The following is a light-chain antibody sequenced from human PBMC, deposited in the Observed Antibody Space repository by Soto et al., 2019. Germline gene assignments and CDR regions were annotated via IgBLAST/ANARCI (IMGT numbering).Light chain of an antibody. Sequence: EIVLTQSPGTLSLSSGERATLSCRASQSVRSNYLAWYQQKPGQAPRLLIYGASRSATGIPARFGGSGSGTDFTLTISRLEPEDFAVYYCQQYASSPLTFGGGTRVDIK. CDR2: GAS. V-gene: IGKV3-20*01. CDR3: QQYASSPLT. CDR1: QSVRSNY. J-gene: IGKJ4*01.